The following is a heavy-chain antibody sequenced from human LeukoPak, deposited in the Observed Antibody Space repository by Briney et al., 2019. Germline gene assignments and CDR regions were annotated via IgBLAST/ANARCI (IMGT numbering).Heavy chain of an antibody. J-gene: IGHJ4*02. D-gene: IGHD3-10*01. V-gene: IGHV3-20*04. Sequence: GPGGSLRLSCAASGFTFDDYGMSWVRQVPGKGLEWVSDINWNGGSTGYADSVKGRFTISRDNAKNSLYLQMNSLRAEDTAVYYCARESYYGSGSYYIWAFDYWGQGTLVTVSS. CDR1: GFTFDDYG. CDR3: ARESYYGSGSYYIWAFDY. CDR2: INWNGGST.